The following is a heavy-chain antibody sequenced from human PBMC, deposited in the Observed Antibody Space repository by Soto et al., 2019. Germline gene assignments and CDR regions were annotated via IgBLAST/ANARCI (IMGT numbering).Heavy chain of an antibody. V-gene: IGHV3-21*01. CDR3: ARDANWGGPAEYSYYYYGMEV. CDR1: GFTFSSYA. D-gene: IGHD7-27*01. Sequence: PGGSLRLSCAAAGFTFSSYAMSWVRQAPGKGLEWVSSISSSSSYIYYADSVKGRFTISRDNAKNSLYLQMNSLRAEDTAVYYCARDANWGGPAEYSYYYYGMEVWGQGTTVTVSS. J-gene: IGHJ6*02. CDR2: ISSSSSYI.